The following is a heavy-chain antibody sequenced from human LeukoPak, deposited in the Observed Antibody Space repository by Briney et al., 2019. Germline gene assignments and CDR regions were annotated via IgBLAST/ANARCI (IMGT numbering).Heavy chain of an antibody. CDR2: ISWNSGSI. J-gene: IGHJ4*02. D-gene: IGHD3-22*01. CDR1: GFTFDDYA. CDR3: ARDLYHYYDSSGFYFDY. V-gene: IGHV3-9*01. Sequence: PGGSLRLSCAASGFTFDDYAMHWVRQAPGKGLEWVSGISWNSGSIGYADSVKGRFTISRDNAKNSLYLQMNSLRAEDTAVYYCARDLYHYYDSSGFYFDYWGQGTLVTVSS.